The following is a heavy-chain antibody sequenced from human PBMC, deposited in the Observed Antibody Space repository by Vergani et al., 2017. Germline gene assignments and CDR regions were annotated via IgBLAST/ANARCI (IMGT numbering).Heavy chain of an antibody. CDR3: ARGDSSSSLYYYYYMDV. V-gene: IGHV3-74*01. CDR2: INSDGSST. D-gene: IGHD6-6*01. Sequence: EVQLVESGGGLVQPGGSLRLSCAASGFTFSSYWMHWVRHAPGKGLVWVSRINSDGSSTSYADSVKGRFTISRDNAKNTLYLQMNSLRAEDTAVYYCARGDSSSSLYYYYYMDVWGKGTTVTVSS. J-gene: IGHJ6*03. CDR1: GFTFSSYW.